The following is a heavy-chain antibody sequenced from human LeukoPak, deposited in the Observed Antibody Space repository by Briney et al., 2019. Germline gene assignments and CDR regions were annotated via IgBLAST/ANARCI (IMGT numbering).Heavy chain of an antibody. D-gene: IGHD4-11*01. CDR2: IIPIFGTA. J-gene: IGHJ4*02. Sequence: GASVKVSCKASGGTFSSYAITWVRQAPGQGLEWMGGIIPIFGTANYAQMFQGRVTITTDKSTSTAYMELSSLRSEDTAVYYCARRQQGDYSNFDADYWGQGTLVTVSS. CDR3: ARRQQGDYSNFDADY. CDR1: GGTFSSYA. V-gene: IGHV1-69*05.